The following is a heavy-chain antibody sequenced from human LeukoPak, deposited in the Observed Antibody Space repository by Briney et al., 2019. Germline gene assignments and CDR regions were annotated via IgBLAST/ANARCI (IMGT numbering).Heavy chain of an antibody. CDR2: IYYSGST. CDR1: GGSISSSSYY. V-gene: IGHV4-39*07. CDR3: ARVTPLGFCSSTSCPARFDI. J-gene: IGHJ3*02. Sequence: RSSETLSLTCTVSGGSISSSSYYWGWIRQPPGKGLEWIGSIYYSGSTYYNPSLKSRVTISVDTSKNQFSLKLTSVTAADTAVYYCARVTPLGFCSSTSCPARFDIWGQGTMVTVSS. D-gene: IGHD2-2*01.